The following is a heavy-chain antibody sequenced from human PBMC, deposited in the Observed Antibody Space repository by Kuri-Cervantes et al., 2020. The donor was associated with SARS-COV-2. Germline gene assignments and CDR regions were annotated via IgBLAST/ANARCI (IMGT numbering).Heavy chain of an antibody. Sequence: LETLSLTCAVYGGSFSGYYWSWIRQPPGKGLEWIGEINHSGSTNYNPSLKSRVTISVDTSKNQFPLKVDSVTAADTAVYYCARASTSFDDWGHGTLVTVSS. CDR2: INHSGST. V-gene: IGHV4-34*01. J-gene: IGHJ4*01. CDR3: ARASTSFDD. CDR1: GGSFSGYY.